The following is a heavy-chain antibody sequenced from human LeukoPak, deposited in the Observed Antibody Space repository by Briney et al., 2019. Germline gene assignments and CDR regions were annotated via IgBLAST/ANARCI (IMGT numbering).Heavy chain of an antibody. CDR3: ARTFPYYDSSGYYSPYFDY. J-gene: IGHJ4*02. Sequence: GGSLRLSCAAFGFTSDDYGMSWVRQAPGKGLEWVPGINWNGGSTGYADSVKGRFTISRDNAKNSLYLQMNSLRAEDTALYHCARTFPYYDSSGYYSPYFDYWGQGTLVTVSS. D-gene: IGHD3-22*01. CDR2: INWNGGST. CDR1: GFTSDDYG. V-gene: IGHV3-20*01.